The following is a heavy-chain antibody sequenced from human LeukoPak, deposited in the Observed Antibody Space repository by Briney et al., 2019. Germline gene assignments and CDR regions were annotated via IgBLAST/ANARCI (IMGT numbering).Heavy chain of an antibody. Sequence: GESLKISCKGSGYIFSSFWIGWVRQMPGKGLDWMGIIYPDDSDTKYSPSFQGQVTMSADKSIDTAYLQWSSLKASDTAVYYCARLGRAGRGPKSNYFYYMELWGKGTTVTVSS. CDR2: IYPDDSDT. D-gene: IGHD6-19*01. CDR3: ARLGRAGRGPKSNYFYYMEL. J-gene: IGHJ6*03. CDR1: GYIFSSFW. V-gene: IGHV5-51*01.